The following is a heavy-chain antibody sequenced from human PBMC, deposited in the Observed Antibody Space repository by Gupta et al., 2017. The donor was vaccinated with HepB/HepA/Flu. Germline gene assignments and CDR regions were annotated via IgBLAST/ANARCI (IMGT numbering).Heavy chain of an antibody. CDR1: GLTFDDYA. CDR2: ISWNSGSI. D-gene: IGHD1-1*01. CDR3: AKDITTGKTYSAFDI. Sequence: EVQLVESGGGLVQPGRSLRLSCAASGLTFDDYAMHWVRQAPGKGLEWVSGISWNSGSIGYADSVKGRFTISRDNAKNSLYLQMNSLRAEDTALYYCAKDITTGKTYSAFDIWGQGTMVTVSS. J-gene: IGHJ3*02. V-gene: IGHV3-9*01.